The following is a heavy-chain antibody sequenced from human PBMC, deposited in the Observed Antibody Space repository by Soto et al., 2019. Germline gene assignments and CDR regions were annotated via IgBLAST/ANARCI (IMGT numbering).Heavy chain of an antibody. V-gene: IGHV4-30-4*01. CDR1: GGSISSGDNY. CDR3: ARTSWFGELSFDY. CDR2: ILNSGRA. D-gene: IGHD3-10*01. Sequence: KPSETLSLTCSVSGGSISSGDNYWSWIRQPPGKGLECIGYILNSGRAHYTPSLRGRLAISVDTSRNQFSLKLSSVTAADTAVYYCARTSWFGELSFDYWGLGTLVTVSS. J-gene: IGHJ4*02.